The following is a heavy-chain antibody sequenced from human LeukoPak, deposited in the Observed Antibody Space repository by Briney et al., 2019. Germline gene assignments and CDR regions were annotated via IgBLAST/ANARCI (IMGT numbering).Heavy chain of an antibody. Sequence: ASVKVSCKVSGYTLTELSMHWVRQAPGKGLEWMGGVDPEDGETIYAQKFQGRVTMTEDTSTDTAYMELSSLRSEDTAVYYCATRAIGYCSGGSCYFYYFDYWGQGTLVTVSS. CDR1: GYTLTELS. J-gene: IGHJ4*02. D-gene: IGHD2-15*01. V-gene: IGHV1-24*01. CDR2: VDPEDGET. CDR3: ATRAIGYCSGGSCYFYYFDY.